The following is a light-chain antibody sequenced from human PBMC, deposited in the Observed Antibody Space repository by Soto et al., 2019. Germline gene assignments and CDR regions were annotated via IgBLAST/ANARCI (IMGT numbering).Light chain of an antibody. CDR3: QQSDT. CDR2: GVS. Sequence: IVLTQSPATLSLSPGKRATLSCRASQSVSSNLAWYQQKPGQAPRLLIYGVSTRATGVPDRFSGSGSGTDFTLTISRLEPEDFAVYYCQQSDTFGQGTRLEIK. V-gene: IGKV3-20*01. J-gene: IGKJ5*01. CDR1: QSVSSN.